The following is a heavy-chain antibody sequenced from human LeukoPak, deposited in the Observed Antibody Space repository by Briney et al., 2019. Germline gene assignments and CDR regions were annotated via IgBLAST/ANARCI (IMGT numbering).Heavy chain of an antibody. Sequence: SETLSLTCTVSGGSISSYYWSWIRQPPGKGLEWIGYIYYSGSTNYNPSLKSRVTISVDTSKNQFSLKLSSVTAADTAVYYCARFTYYYGSGSYLGYFQHWGQGTLVPVSS. CDR3: ARFTYYYGSGSYLGYFQH. V-gene: IGHV4-59*08. D-gene: IGHD3-10*01. J-gene: IGHJ1*01. CDR1: GGSISSYY. CDR2: IYYSGST.